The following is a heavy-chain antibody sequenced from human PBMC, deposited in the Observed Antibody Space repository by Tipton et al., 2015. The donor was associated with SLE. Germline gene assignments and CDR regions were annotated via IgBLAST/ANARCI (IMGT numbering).Heavy chain of an antibody. CDR3: ARLHGYSYGLNWFDP. CDR2: IYYTGTTT. J-gene: IGHJ5*02. D-gene: IGHD5-18*01. V-gene: IGHV4-39*07. CDR1: GGSVSRSSKD. Sequence: TLSLTCTVSGGSVSRSSKDWAWIRQPPGKGLEWIGSIYYTGTTTYYNSFLKSRVTMSVDTSKNQFSLRLTSVIAADTAVYYCARLHGYSYGLNWFDPWGQGTLISVSS.